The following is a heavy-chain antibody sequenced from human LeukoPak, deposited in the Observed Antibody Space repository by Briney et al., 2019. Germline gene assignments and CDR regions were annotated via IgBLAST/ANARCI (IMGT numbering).Heavy chain of an antibody. CDR3: ARDQDGAGGTIDY. CDR1: GFTLSSYW. J-gene: IGHJ4*02. CDR2: INNDGSGT. Sequence: GGSLRLSCVASGFTLSSYWMQWVRQAPGKDLMWISRINNDGSGTQYADSVKGRFTISRDNAKNTLYLQMNSLRVEDTAVYYCARDQDGAGGTIDYWGQGTLVTVSS. D-gene: IGHD1-26*01. V-gene: IGHV3-74*01.